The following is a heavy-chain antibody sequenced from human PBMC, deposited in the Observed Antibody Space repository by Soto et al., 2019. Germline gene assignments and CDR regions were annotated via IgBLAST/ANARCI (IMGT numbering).Heavy chain of an antibody. CDR1: GYTFSGHY. V-gene: IGHV1-2*02. CDR2: INPASGAT. J-gene: IGHJ4*02. CDR3: ARDAFDSSAYPFDH. Sequence: SVKVSCKASGYTFSGHYLHWVRQAPGQGLEWMGWINPASGATNFAQKFQGRVTLTRDTSINTAYMELNRLIPNDTAIYFCARDAFDSSAYPFDHWGQGTLVTVSS. D-gene: IGHD3-22*01.